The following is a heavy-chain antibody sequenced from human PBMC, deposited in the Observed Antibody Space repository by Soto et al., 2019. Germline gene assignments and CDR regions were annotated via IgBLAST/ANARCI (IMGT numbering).Heavy chain of an antibody. J-gene: IGHJ4*02. CDR3: ASRTAHGGDYRY. V-gene: IGHV1-18*01. D-gene: IGHD2-21*02. CDR1: GYTFTSYG. CDR2: ISAYNGNT. Sequence: ASVKVSCKASGYTFTSYGISWVRQAPGQGLEWMGWISAYNGNTNHAQKLQGRVTMTTDTSTSTAYMELRSLRSDDTAVYYCASRTAHGGDYRYWGQGTLVTVSS.